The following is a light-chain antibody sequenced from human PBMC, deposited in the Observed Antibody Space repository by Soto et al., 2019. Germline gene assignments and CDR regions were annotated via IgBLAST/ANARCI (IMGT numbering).Light chain of an antibody. CDR3: HQYGSSPQT. V-gene: IGKV3-20*01. CDR1: QSVSSSY. J-gene: IGKJ1*01. Sequence: EIVLTQSPGTLSLSPGERSTLSWRVSQSVSSSYLAWYQQKLGQAPRLLIYGASSRASGIPDRFTGSGSGTDSTLTISRLEPEDFAVFYCHQYGSSPQTFGQGTKVDIK. CDR2: GAS.